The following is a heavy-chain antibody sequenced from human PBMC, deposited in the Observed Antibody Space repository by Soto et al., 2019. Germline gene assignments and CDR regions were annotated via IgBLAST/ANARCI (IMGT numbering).Heavy chain of an antibody. Sequence: EVQLLESGGGVVQPGGSLRLACAASGFTFSSYGMSWVRQAPGKGLEWVSTVSGSGGTTYYSDSVKGRFNISIDNSKNSLYLQMNSQRAEDTAVYYCVNLVNTGSWGQGSLVTESS. J-gene: IGHJ5*02. CDR3: VNLVNTGS. CDR2: VSGSGGTT. CDR1: GFTFSSYG. V-gene: IGHV3-23*01. D-gene: IGHD4-17*01.